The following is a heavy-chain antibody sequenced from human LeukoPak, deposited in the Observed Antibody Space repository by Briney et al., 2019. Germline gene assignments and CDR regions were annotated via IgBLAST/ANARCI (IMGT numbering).Heavy chain of an antibody. D-gene: IGHD6-13*01. V-gene: IGHV3-23*01. Sequence: PGGSLRLSCAASGFTFSSYAMSWVRQAPGKGLEWVSAISGSGGSTYYADSVKGRFTISRDNSKNTLYLQMNSLRAEDTAVYYCANNAAIAALYHYYYYMDVWGKGTTVTVSS. CDR2: ISGSGGST. CDR1: GFTFSSYA. J-gene: IGHJ6*03. CDR3: ANNAAIAALYHYYYYMDV.